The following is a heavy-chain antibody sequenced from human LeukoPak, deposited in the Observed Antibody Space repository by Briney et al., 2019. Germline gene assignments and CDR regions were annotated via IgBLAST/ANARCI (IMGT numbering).Heavy chain of an antibody. CDR2: IRTNGAGT. Sequence: GGSLRLSCAASGFTFRSYNMNWVRRAPGQGLEWVSTIRTNGAGTHYADSVRGRFTISRDDSKNTLYLQMDSLRAEDTAVYYCARDDYGDSGPLFDYWGQGTLVTVSS. CDR1: GFTFRSYN. J-gene: IGHJ4*02. V-gene: IGHV3-23*01. D-gene: IGHD4-17*01. CDR3: ARDDYGDSGPLFDY.